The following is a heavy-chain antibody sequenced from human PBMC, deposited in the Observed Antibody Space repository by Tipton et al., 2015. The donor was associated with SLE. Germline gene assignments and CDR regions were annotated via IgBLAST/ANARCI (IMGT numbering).Heavy chain of an antibody. J-gene: IGHJ6*02. CDR3: ARVVAGAATHYYSMDV. CDR2: IYHGGST. Sequence: LRLSCAISGDSIRSDIYYWGWIRQPPGKGLEWIGNIYHGGSTYYNPSLKSRLTISVDTSENEFSLRLNSVTAADTAVYYCARVVAGAATHYYSMDVWGQGTTV. D-gene: IGHD2-15*01. CDR1: GDSIRSDIYY. V-gene: IGHV4-39*07.